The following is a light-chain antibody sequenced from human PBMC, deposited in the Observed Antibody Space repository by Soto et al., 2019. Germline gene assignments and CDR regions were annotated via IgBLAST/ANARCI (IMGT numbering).Light chain of an antibody. J-gene: IGKJ1*01. CDR2: DVS. CDR1: QSGTTW. V-gene: IGKV1-5*01. CDR3: QHYKRYSPWT. Sequence: IPVTNCPSILRAFIYGSVPITCRASQSGTTWWAWYQQRPGKGPKRLIYDVSSLQSGVPSRFSGSGSGTEFTLTISSLQPDDFATYHGQHYKRYSPWTVGQGTE.